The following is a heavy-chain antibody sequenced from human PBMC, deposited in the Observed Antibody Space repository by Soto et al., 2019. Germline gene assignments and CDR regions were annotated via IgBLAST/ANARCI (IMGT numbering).Heavy chain of an antibody. V-gene: IGHV4-38-2*01. Sequence: PSETLSLTCAVSGYSIGSASFWGWIRQPPGKGLEWIGNIYHSGTTYYNPSLESRVTISVDTSNNQFSLKLNSVTAADTAVYYCARAFYGDYGAYYYGKDVWGQGTTVTVSS. J-gene: IGHJ6*02. CDR3: ARAFYGDYGAYYYGKDV. D-gene: IGHD4-17*01. CDR1: GYSIGSASF. CDR2: IYHSGTT.